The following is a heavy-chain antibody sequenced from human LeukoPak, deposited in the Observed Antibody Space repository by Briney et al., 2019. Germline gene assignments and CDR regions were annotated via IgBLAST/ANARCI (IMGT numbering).Heavy chain of an antibody. Sequence: GWSLRLSCAASGFAFSSYWMSWVRQAPGKGLEWVANIKEDGSEKYYVDSVKGRFTISRDNAKNSLYLQMNSLRAEDTAVYYCAVSRGEYSSSRPFDYWGQGTLVTVSS. CDR1: GFAFSSYW. CDR3: AVSRGEYSSSRPFDY. V-gene: IGHV3-7*01. J-gene: IGHJ4*02. D-gene: IGHD6-6*01. CDR2: IKEDGSEK.